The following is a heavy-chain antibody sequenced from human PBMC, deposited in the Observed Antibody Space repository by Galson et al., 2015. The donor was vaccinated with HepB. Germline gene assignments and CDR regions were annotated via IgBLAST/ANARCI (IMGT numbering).Heavy chain of an antibody. CDR3: ARGPDSSSWWGWFDP. V-gene: IGHV1-18*04. J-gene: IGHJ5*02. CDR1: GYTFTSYG. D-gene: IGHD6-13*01. Sequence: SVKVSCKASGYTFTSYGISWVRQAPGQGLEWMGWISAYNGNTNYAQKLQGRVTMTTDTSTSTAYMELRSLRSDDTAVYYCARGPDSSSWWGWFDPWGQGTLVTVSS. CDR2: ISAYNGNT.